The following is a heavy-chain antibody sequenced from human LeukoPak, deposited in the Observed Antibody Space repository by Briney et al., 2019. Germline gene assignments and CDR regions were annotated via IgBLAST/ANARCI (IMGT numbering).Heavy chain of an antibody. CDR1: SGSIGSYY. Sequence: PSETLSLTCTVSSGSIGSYYWSWIRQPPGKGLEWIGYIYYTGSTDYNPSLKSRVTILVDRSKNQFSLKLSSLTAADTAVYYCARALYSRNWFDPWGQGTLVTVSS. D-gene: IGHD6-13*01. CDR2: IYYTGST. J-gene: IGHJ5*02. V-gene: IGHV4-59*01. CDR3: ARALYSRNWFDP.